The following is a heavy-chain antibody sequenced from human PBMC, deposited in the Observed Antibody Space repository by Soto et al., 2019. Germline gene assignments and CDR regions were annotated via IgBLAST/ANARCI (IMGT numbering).Heavy chain of an antibody. CDR1: GDSISSSANY. D-gene: IGHD3-10*01. V-gene: IGHV4-39*01. CDR2: ISYSGST. CDR3: VRLRGAYYFYMDV. Sequence: QLQLQESGPVLVKPSETLSLTCTVSGDSISSSANYWGWIRQPPGKGLEWIGSISYSGSTYYNPSLKSRVNISVDMSRSQFSLKLSSVAAADTAVYYCVRLRGAYYFYMDVWAKGTTVTVSS. J-gene: IGHJ6*03.